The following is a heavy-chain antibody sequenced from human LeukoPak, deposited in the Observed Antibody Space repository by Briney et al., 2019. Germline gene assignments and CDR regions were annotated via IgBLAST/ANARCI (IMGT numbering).Heavy chain of an antibody. CDR1: GGSISSYY. D-gene: IGHD3-9*01. Sequence: ASETLSLTCTVSGGSISSYYWSWIRQPAGKGLEWIGRIYTSGSTNYNPSLKSRVTMSVDTSKNQFSLKLSSVTAADTAVYYCARLVRRGRGDWFDPWGQGTLVTVSS. CDR3: ARLVRRGRGDWFDP. J-gene: IGHJ5*02. CDR2: IYTSGST. V-gene: IGHV4-4*07.